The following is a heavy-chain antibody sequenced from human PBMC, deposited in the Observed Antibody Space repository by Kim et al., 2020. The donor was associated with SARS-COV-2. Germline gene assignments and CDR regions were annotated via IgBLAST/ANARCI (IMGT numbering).Heavy chain of an antibody. Sequence: SETLSLTCAVYGGSFSGYYWSWIRQPPGKGLEWIGEINHSGSTNYNPSLESRVTISVDTSKNQFSLKLSSVTAADTAVYYCARDRSYYYDSSGGFDYWGQGTLVTVSS. CDR1: GGSFSGYY. D-gene: IGHD3-22*01. CDR2: INHSGST. J-gene: IGHJ4*02. V-gene: IGHV4-34*01. CDR3: ARDRSYYYDSSGGFDY.